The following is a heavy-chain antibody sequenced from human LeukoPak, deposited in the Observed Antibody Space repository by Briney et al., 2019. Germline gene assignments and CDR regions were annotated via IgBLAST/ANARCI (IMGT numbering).Heavy chain of an antibody. Sequence: GGSLRLSCAASGFMFSSNWMSWVRLAPGKGLEWVANIKEDGTETYYVDSVKGRFTISRDNAKNSLYLQMNSLRVEDTAVYYCAKDVGGYSYGHGFDYWGQGTLVTVSS. CDR2: IKEDGTET. D-gene: IGHD5-18*01. CDR3: AKDVGGYSYGHGFDY. CDR1: GFMFSSNW. J-gene: IGHJ4*02. V-gene: IGHV3-7*03.